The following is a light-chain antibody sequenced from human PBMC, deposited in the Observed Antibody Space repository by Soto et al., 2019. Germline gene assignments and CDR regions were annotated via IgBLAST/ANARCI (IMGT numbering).Light chain of an antibody. Sequence: EIVMTQSPATLSVSPGERATLSCRASQSVSSNLAWYQQKPGQAPRLLIYDASTRATGIPARFSGSGSGTEFTLTITSLQCDDFAAYYCQQYNNWPPYTFGQGTKLEIK. J-gene: IGKJ2*01. V-gene: IGKV3-15*01. CDR1: QSVSSN. CDR2: DAS. CDR3: QQYNNWPPYT.